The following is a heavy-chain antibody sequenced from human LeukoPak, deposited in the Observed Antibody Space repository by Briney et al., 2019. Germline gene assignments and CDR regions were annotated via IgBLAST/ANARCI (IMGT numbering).Heavy chain of an antibody. CDR2: IIPIFGTA. Sequence: GASVKVSCKASGGTFSSYAISWVRQAPGQGLEWMGGIIPIFGTANYAQKFQGRVTITADKSTSTAYMELSSLRSEDTAVYYCVRGVVVAADGGMDVWGKGTTVTVSS. CDR1: GGTFSSYA. V-gene: IGHV1-69*06. D-gene: IGHD2-15*01. CDR3: VRGVVVAADGGMDV. J-gene: IGHJ6*04.